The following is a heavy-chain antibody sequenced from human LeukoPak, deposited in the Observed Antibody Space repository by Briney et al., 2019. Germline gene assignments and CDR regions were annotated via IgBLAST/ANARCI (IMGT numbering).Heavy chain of an antibody. CDR3: ARVGSGVAFDY. J-gene: IGHJ4*02. Sequence: SETLSLTCAVSGGSISSGGYSWSWIRQPPGKGPEWIGYIYHSGSTYYNPSLKSRVTISVDRSKNQFSLKLSSVTAADTAVYYCARVGSGVAFDYWGQGTLVTVSS. CDR2: IYHSGST. CDR1: GGSISSGGYS. D-gene: IGHD3-3*01. V-gene: IGHV4-30-2*01.